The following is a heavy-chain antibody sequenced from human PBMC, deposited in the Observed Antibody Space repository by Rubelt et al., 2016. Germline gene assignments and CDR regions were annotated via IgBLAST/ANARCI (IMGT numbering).Heavy chain of an antibody. Sequence: QVQLVQSGAEVKKPGSSVKVSCKASGGTFSSYAISWVRQAPGQGLEWMGGIIPIFGTAKYEQRCQGRVTITADESTSTAYMELSSLRSEDTAVYYCARDKVLEHYFQHWGQGTLVTVSS. CDR2: IIPIFGTA. CDR1: GGTFSSYA. J-gene: IGHJ1*01. CDR3: ARDKVLEHYFQH. V-gene: IGHV1-69*01. D-gene: IGHD1/OR15-1a*01.